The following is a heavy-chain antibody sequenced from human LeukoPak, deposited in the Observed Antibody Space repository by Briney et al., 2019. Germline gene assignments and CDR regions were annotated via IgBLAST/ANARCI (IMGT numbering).Heavy chain of an antibody. CDR1: GFTFSSYA. CDR2: ISSSGSTI. D-gene: IGHD2-21*02. Sequence: PGGSLRLSCAASGFTFSSYAMSWVRQAPGKGLEWVSAISSSGSTIYYADSVKGRFTISRDNAKNSLYLQMNSLRAEDTAVYYCASYIPIVVVTAIRQSAFDIWGQGTMVTVSS. J-gene: IGHJ3*02. V-gene: IGHV3-48*03. CDR3: ASYIPIVVVTAIRQSAFDI.